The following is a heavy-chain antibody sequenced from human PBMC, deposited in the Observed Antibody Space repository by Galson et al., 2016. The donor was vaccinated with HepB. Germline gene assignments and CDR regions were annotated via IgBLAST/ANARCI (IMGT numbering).Heavy chain of an antibody. Sequence: SVRVSCAASGFTFSSFDMHWVRQPPGKGLEWVAVTTSDRGHKYYGDSVKGRFTITRDNSKNTRYLQINSLRPEDTALYYCAKAGDGVCDLDYWGQGTLVTVSS. CDR1: GFTFSSFD. CDR2: TTSDRGHK. CDR3: AKAGDGVCDLDY. D-gene: IGHD3-16*01. J-gene: IGHJ4*02. V-gene: IGHV3-30*18.